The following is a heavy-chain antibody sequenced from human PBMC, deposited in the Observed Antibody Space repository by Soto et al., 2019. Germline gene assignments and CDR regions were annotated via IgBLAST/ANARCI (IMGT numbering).Heavy chain of an antibody. J-gene: IGHJ6*02. CDR2: IYHSGST. CDR3: ASRLYDFWSGYQAV. CDR1: GGSISSSNW. Sequence: PSETLSLTCAVSGGSISSSNWWSWVRQPPGKGLEWIGEIYHSGSTNYNPSLKSRVTISVDKSKNQFSLKLSSVTAADTAVYYCASRLYDFWSGYQAVWGQGTTVTVSS. D-gene: IGHD3-3*01. V-gene: IGHV4-4*02.